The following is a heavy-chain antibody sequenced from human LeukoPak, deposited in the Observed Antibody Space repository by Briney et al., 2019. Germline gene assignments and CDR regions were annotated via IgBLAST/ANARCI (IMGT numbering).Heavy chain of an antibody. J-gene: IGHJ4*02. CDR1: GFTFSSYA. D-gene: IGHD5-12*01. CDR3: SKSEGCYDVYGY. CDR2: ISGSGSST. Sequence: GGSLRLSCAASGFTFSSYAMGWVRQAPGKGLEWVSAISGSGSSTYYADSVKGRFTISRDNSKNTLYLQMNSLRAEDTAVYYYSKSEGCYDVYGYWGQGTLVTVSS. V-gene: IGHV3-23*01.